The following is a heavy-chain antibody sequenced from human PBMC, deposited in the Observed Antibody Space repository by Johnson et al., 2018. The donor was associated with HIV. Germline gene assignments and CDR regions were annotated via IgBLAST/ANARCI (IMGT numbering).Heavy chain of an antibody. CDR3: ARDGDDGDEADDI. V-gene: IGHV3-72*01. D-gene: IGHD5-24*01. CDR2: TRNKANSYTT. Sequence: EVQLVESGGGLVQPGGSLRLSCAASGFTFSDHYMDWVRQAPGKGLEWVGRTRNKANSYTTEYAASVKGRFTISRDDSKNSLYLQMNSLRAEDTAVYYCARDGDDGDEADDIWGQGTMVTVSS. CDR1: GFTFSDHY. J-gene: IGHJ3*02.